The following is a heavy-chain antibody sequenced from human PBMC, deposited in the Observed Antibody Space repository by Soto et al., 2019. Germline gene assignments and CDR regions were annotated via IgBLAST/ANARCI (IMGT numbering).Heavy chain of an antibody. J-gene: IGHJ4*02. Sequence: QVQLVESGGGVVQPGRSLRLSCAASGFTFSSYGMHWVRQAPGKGLEWVAVIWYDGSNKYYADSVKGRFTISRDNSKNTLYLQMNSLRAEDTAVYYCGRPSRNVDYYDYWGQGTLVTVSS. CDR3: GRPSRNVDYYDY. CDR2: IWYDGSNK. V-gene: IGHV3-33*01. D-gene: IGHD1-1*01. CDR1: GFTFSSYG.